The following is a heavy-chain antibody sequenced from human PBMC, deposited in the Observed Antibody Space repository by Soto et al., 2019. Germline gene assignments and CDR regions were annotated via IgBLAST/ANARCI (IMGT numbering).Heavy chain of an antibody. CDR2: VFYTGIT. D-gene: IGHD6-25*01. CDR3: AKWGAAAGTT. Sequence: QVHLQESGPGLVKPAETLSLTCSVSGGSISSYYWSWIRQPPGKGLEWIGYVFYTGITTYTPSFKSRATISGDTSRNQFSRKLMSVTAADTAVYYCAKWGAAAGTTWGQGILVNVSS. J-gene: IGHJ4*02. V-gene: IGHV4-59*01. CDR1: GGSISSYY.